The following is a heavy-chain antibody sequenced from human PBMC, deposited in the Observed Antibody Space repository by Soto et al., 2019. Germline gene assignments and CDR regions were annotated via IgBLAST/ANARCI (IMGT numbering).Heavy chain of an antibody. J-gene: IGHJ6*02. V-gene: IGHV3-7*01. D-gene: IGHD3-9*01. CDR3: ARQGGVRYFDWLLFYYGMDV. CDR1: GFTFNSYW. CDR2: IKQDGSEK. Sequence: GGSLRLSCAASGFTFNSYWMSWVRQAPGKGLEWVANIKQDGSEKYYVDSVKGRFTISRDNAKNSLYLQMNSLRAEDTAVYYCARQGGVRYFDWLLFYYGMDVWGQGTTVTVSS.